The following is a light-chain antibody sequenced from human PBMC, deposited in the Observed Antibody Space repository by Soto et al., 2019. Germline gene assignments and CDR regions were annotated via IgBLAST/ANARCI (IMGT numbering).Light chain of an antibody. CDR1: QGVGSSY. V-gene: IGKV3-11*01. Sequence: EVFLTQSPGTLSLSQWERATLSCRASQGVGSSYLAWYQQKPGQAPRPLIYDASNRATGIPARFSGSGSGTDFTLTISSLEPEDFAVYYCQQYNNWPLTFGGGSKVDVK. CDR3: QQYNNWPLT. CDR2: DAS. J-gene: IGKJ4*01.